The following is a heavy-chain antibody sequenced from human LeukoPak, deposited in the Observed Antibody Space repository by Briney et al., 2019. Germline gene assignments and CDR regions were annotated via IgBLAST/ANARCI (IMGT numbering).Heavy chain of an antibody. Sequence: SETLSLTCAVYGGSFSGYYWRWIRQPPGKGLEWIGEINHSGSTNYNPSLKSRVTISVDTSKNQFSLKLSSVTAADTAVYYCEGYYGSGKRYGMDVWGQGTTVTVSS. D-gene: IGHD3-10*01. V-gene: IGHV4-34*01. J-gene: IGHJ6*02. CDR1: GGSFSGYY. CDR2: INHSGST. CDR3: EGYYGSGKRYGMDV.